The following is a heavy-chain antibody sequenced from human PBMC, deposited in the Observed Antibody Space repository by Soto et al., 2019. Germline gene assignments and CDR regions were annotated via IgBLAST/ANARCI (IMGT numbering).Heavy chain of an antibody. CDR1: GFTFRSYA. V-gene: IGHV3-23*01. Sequence: PGGSLRLSCAASGFTFRSYAMSWVRQAPGKGLEWVSAISGSGGSTYYADSVKGRFTITRDNSKNTLYLQRNSLRAEDTAVYYCARGRGRDGYDVGYWGEGALVTVCS. CDR3: ARGRGRDGYDVGY. CDR2: ISGSGGST. D-gene: IGHD5-12*01. J-gene: IGHJ4*02.